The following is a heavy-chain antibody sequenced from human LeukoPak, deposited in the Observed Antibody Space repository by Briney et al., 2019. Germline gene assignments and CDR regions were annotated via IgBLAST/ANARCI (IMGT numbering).Heavy chain of an antibody. CDR3: AKGSPTGLQYFDWLSMPFDS. V-gene: IGHV3-23*01. CDR1: GFTFSSYA. CDR2: ISNTGGST. Sequence: GGSLRLSCAASGFTFSSYALSWVRQAPGKGLEWVSAISNTGGSTYYADSVKGRFTISRDNSKTTVYLQMNSLRAEDTAVYYCAKGSPTGLQYFDWLSMPFDSWGRGTLVSVSS. D-gene: IGHD3-9*01. J-gene: IGHJ4*02.